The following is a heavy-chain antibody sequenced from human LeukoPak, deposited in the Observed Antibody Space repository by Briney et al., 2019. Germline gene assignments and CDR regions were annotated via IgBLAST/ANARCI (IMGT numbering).Heavy chain of an antibody. Sequence: GGSLRLSCTASGFTFSIYAMSWVRQAPGKGLQWVSSITSRGESTWYVDSVKGRFTITRDNSENTLYLQMHSLRAEDTAVYYCARDRPNYYGSDGHYYRRDGDYWGRGTLVSVSS. CDR1: GFTFSIYA. CDR2: ITSRGEST. V-gene: IGHV3-23*01. J-gene: IGHJ4*02. CDR3: ARDRPNYYGSDGHYYRRDGDY. D-gene: IGHD3-22*01.